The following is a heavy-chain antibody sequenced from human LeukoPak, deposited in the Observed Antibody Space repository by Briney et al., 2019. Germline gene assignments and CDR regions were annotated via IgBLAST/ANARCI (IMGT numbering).Heavy chain of an antibody. Sequence: ASVKVSCKASGYTFTGYYMHWVRQAPGQGLEWIGWINPNSGGTNYAQKFQGRVTMTRDTSISTAYMELSRLRSDDTAVYYCARWSASSSDSFFDYWGQGTLVTVSS. CDR2: INPNSGGT. CDR1: GYTFTGYY. CDR3: ARWSASSSDSFFDY. J-gene: IGHJ4*02. V-gene: IGHV1-2*02. D-gene: IGHD6-6*01.